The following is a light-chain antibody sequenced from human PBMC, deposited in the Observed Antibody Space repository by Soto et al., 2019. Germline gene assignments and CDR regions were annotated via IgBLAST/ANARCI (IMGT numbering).Light chain of an antibody. CDR2: GAS. CDR1: QNVSSK. J-gene: IGKJ1*01. V-gene: IGKV3-15*01. Sequence: EIVMTQSPATLSVSPGEGATLSCRASQNVSSKLAWYQQKPGQAPRLLIYGASTRATGIPARFSGSGSGTEFTLIISSLQSEDSAVYYCQQYNSWLWTFGQGTKVEIK. CDR3: QQYNSWLWT.